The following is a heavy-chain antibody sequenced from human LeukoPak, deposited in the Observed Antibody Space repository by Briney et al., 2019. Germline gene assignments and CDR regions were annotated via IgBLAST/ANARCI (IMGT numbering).Heavy chain of an antibody. CDR3: ARVIVARPRLGLGYFDY. J-gene: IGHJ4*02. CDR2: ISYDGSNK. CDR1: GFTFSSYA. D-gene: IGHD6-6*01. V-gene: IGHV3-30-3*01. Sequence: PGGSLRLSCAASGFTFSSYAMHWIRQAPGKGLEWVAVISYDGSNKYYAASVKGRFTISRDNSTNTLYLQMNSLRAEDTAVHYCARVIVARPRLGLGYFDYWGEGSLVTVSS.